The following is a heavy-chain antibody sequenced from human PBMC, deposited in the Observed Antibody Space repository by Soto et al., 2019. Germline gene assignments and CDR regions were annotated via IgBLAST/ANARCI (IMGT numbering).Heavy chain of an antibody. CDR1: GFTFSSYS. CDR3: ARLGGPGTYGMDV. CDR2: ISSSSSYI. D-gene: IGHD3-16*01. J-gene: IGHJ6*02. V-gene: IGHV3-21*01. Sequence: EVQLVESGGGLVKPGGSLRLSCAASGFTFSSYSMNWVRQAPGKGLEWVSSISSSSSYIYYADSVKGRFTISRDNAKNSLYLQMNSLRAEDTAVYYCARLGGPGTYGMDVWGQGTTVTVSS.